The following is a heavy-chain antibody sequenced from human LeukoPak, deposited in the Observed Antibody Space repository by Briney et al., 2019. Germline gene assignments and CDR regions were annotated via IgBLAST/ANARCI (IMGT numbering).Heavy chain of an antibody. CDR3: ARSITIAVAAPPDY. Sequence: ASVKVSCKASGYTFTSYGISWVRQAPGQGLEWMGWISAYNGNTNYAQKLQGRVTMTTDTSTSTAYMELRGLRSDDTAVYYCARSITIAVAAPPDYWGQGTLVTVSS. D-gene: IGHD6-19*01. CDR2: ISAYNGNT. J-gene: IGHJ4*02. CDR1: GYTFTSYG. V-gene: IGHV1-18*01.